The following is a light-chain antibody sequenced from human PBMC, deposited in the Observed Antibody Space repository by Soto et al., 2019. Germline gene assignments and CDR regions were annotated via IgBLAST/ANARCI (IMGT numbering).Light chain of an antibody. CDR1: QSLLQSNGYNY. Sequence: DIVMTQSPLSLPVTPGEPASISCRSSQSLLQSNGYNYLDWYLQKPGQSPQLLIYLGSNRASGVPDRFSGSGSGTDFTLKISRVEAEDVGVYYCMQALQTPLTFCPGTKVDIK. J-gene: IGKJ3*01. CDR3: MQALQTPLT. V-gene: IGKV2-28*01. CDR2: LGS.